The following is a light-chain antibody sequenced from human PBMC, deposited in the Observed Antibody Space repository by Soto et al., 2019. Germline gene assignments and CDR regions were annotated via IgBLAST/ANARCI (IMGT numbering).Light chain of an antibody. CDR2: DND. J-gene: IGLJ2*01. Sequence: QSVLTQPPSVSAAPGQKVTISCSGSTSNIGKNYVSWYRQVPGTAPKVLIYDNDKRPSGIPDRFSASKSGTSATLGITGLQTGDGADYYCGTWDISLSGVVFGGGTKLTVL. V-gene: IGLV1-51*01. CDR1: TSNIGKNY. CDR3: GTWDISLSGVV.